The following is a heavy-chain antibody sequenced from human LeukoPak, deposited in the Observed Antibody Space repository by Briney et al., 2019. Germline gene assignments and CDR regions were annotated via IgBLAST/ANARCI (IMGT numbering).Heavy chain of an antibody. J-gene: IGHJ4*02. D-gene: IGHD2-15*01. CDR3: ARDSPNCSGGSCYLDY. V-gene: IGHV3-30*03. CDR1: GFTFTTYG. Sequence: PGGSLRLSCAASGFTFTTYGIHWVRQAPGKGLEWVAVISYDGSNKYYADSVKGRFTISRDNAKNSLYLQMNSLRAEDTAVYYCARDSPNCSGGSCYLDYWGQGTLVTVSS. CDR2: ISYDGSNK.